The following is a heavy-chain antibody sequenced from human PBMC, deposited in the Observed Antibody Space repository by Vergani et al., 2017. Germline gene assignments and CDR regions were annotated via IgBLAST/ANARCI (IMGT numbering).Heavy chain of an antibody. CDR2: IKQDGSEK. CDR3: ARKGRWLQPPPDY. J-gene: IGHJ4*02. CDR1: GFTFSDYY. V-gene: IGHV3-7*01. Sequence: VQLVESGGGLVKPGGSLRLSCAASGFTFSDYYMSWIRQAPGKGLEWVANIKQDGSEKYYVDSVKGRFTISRDNAKNSLYLQMNSLRAEDTAVYYCARKGRWLQPPPDYWGQGTLVTVSS. D-gene: IGHD5-24*01.